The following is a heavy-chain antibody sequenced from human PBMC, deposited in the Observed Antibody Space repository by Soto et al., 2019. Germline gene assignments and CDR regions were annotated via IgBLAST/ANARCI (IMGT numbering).Heavy chain of an antibody. V-gene: IGHV2-5*02. D-gene: IGHD3-9*01. CDR3: SQTGPEDWPLDS. J-gene: IGHJ5*01. Sequence: QITLKESGPTLVRPTQTLTLTCAFSGFSLSTSGVGVGWIRQPPGKALEWLAVIYWDDSKHYSPSLRSRLTINIDTYKNQVVPTITNMDPLETLAYSCSQTGPEDWPLDSWGHGTLVTVSP. CDR2: IYWDDSK. CDR1: GFSLSTSGVG.